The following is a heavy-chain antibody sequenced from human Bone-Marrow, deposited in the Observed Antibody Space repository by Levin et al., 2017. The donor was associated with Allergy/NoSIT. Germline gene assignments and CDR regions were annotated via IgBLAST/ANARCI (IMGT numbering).Heavy chain of an antibody. V-gene: IGHV3-48*03. D-gene: IGHD3-22*01. Sequence: GESLKISCAASGFTFSSYEMNWVRQAPGKGLEWISYISTSGSTVYYADSVKGRFTISRDNAKNSLYLQMNTLRAEDTAVYYCAREWIHLSSAYFTDYWGQGTLVTVAS. CDR1: GFTFSSYE. CDR3: AREWIHLSSAYFTDY. CDR2: ISTSGSTV. J-gene: IGHJ4*02.